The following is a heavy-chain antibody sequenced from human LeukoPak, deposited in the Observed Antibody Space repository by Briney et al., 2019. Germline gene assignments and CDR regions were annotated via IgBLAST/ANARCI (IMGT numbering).Heavy chain of an antibody. CDR2: ISGSGTEI. V-gene: IGHV3-21*01. CDR3: ARVSGTYYKGHFDY. CDR1: GFTFSSYS. J-gene: IGHJ4*02. D-gene: IGHD3-10*01. Sequence: PGGSLRLSCAASGFTFSSYSMNWVRQAPGKGLEGVSYISGSGTEIYYADSVKGRFTISRDNAKNALYLQMNSLSAEDTAVYYCARVSGTYYKGHFDYWGQGTLVTVSS.